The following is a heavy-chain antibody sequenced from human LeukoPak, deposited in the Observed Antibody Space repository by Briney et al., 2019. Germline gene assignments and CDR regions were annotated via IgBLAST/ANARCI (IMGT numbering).Heavy chain of an antibody. CDR2: IYHSGST. D-gene: IGHD3-3*01. V-gene: IGHV4-38-2*02. CDR1: GGSISSYY. Sequence: SETLSLTCTVSGGSISSYYWGWIRQPPGKGLEWIGSIYHSGSTYYNPSLESRVTISVDTSKNQFSLKLSSVTAADTAVHYCARHLLNFWSGYKYYFDYWGQGTLVTVSS. CDR3: ARHLLNFWSGYKYYFDY. J-gene: IGHJ4*02.